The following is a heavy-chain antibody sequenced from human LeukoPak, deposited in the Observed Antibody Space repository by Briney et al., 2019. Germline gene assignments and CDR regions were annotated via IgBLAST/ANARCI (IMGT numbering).Heavy chain of an antibody. CDR3: AKAVYGGYESGIDY. D-gene: IGHD5-12*01. V-gene: IGHV3-23*01. CDR1: GFTFSSYA. J-gene: IGHJ4*02. Sequence: PGGSLRLSCAASGFTFSSYAMSWVRQAPGKGLEWVSAISGSGGSTYYADSVKGRFTISRDNSKNTLYLQMNSLRAEDTAVYYCAKAVYGGYESGIDYWGQGTLVTVSS. CDR2: ISGSGGST.